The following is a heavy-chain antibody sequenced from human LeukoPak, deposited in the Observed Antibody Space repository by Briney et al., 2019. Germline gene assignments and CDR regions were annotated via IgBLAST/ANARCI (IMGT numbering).Heavy chain of an antibody. CDR3: ARLPGIVATIERYFDY. CDR2: IYPGDSDT. D-gene: IGHD5-12*01. CDR1: GYSFTSYW. V-gene: IGHV5-51*01. Sequence: GESLKISCKGSGYSFTSYWIGWVRQMPGKGLEWMGIIYPGDSDTRYSPSFQGQVTISADKPISTAYLQWSSLKASDTAMYYCARLPGIVATIERYFDYWGQGTLVTVSS. J-gene: IGHJ4*02.